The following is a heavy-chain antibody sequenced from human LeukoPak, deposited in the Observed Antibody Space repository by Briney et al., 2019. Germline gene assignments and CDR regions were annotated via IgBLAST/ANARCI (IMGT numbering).Heavy chain of an antibody. V-gene: IGHV3-21*04. J-gene: IGHJ4*02. CDR1: GFTFSSYS. CDR3: ARDAVPSRLATNYGFSYFDY. D-gene: IGHD4-17*01. CDR2: ISSSSSYI. Sequence: GGSLRLSCAASGFTFSSYSMNWVRQAPGKGLEWVSSISSSSSYIYYADSVKGRFTISRDNAKNSLYLQLNSLRAEDTAVYYCARDAVPSRLATNYGFSYFDYWGQGSLVTVSS.